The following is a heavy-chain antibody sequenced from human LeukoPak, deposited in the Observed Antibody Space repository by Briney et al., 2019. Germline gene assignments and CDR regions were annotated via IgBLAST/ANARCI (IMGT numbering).Heavy chain of an antibody. CDR2: IIPIFGTT. CDR3: ATPRKRRQLPRGYNYMDV. J-gene: IGHJ6*03. V-gene: IGHV1-69*06. D-gene: IGHD1-1*01. Sequence: SVKVSCEASGGTFSSYAITWVRQAPGQGLEWMGKIIPIFGTTYYAQRFQGRVTITADKSTSTAHMELSSLRSEDTAVYYCATPRKRRQLPRGYNYMDVWGKGTTVTVSS. CDR1: GGTFSSYA.